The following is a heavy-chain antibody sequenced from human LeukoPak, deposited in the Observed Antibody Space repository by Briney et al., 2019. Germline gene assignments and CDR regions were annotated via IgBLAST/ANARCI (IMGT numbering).Heavy chain of an antibody. CDR3: TKGRGTATAGADCFDY. CDR1: GFTFSSYA. V-gene: IGHV3-23*01. Sequence: GGSLRLSCAASGFTFSSYAMTWVRQAPGKRLEWVSGISGSGGTTYYADSVKGRFTISRDNSKNTLYLQMNSLRADDTAVYYCTKGRGTATAGADCFDYWGQGTLVTVSS. D-gene: IGHD6-13*01. CDR2: ISGSGGTT. J-gene: IGHJ4*02.